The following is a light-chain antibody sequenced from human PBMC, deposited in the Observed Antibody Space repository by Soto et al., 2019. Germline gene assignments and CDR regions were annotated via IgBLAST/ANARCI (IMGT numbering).Light chain of an antibody. CDR2: AAS. CDR1: QSISSY. J-gene: IGKJ3*01. CDR3: QQYDSLPFT. Sequence: MPQYPSSLSASVGDRVTITCRASQSISSYLNWYQQKPGKAPKLLIYAASDLETVVPSRFSGTGSGTDFTFTISNVQPEDTATYYCQQYDSLPFTFGPGTKVDIK. V-gene: IGKV1-33*01.